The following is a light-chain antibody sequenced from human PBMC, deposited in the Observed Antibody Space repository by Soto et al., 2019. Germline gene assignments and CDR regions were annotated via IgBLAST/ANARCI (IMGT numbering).Light chain of an antibody. V-gene: IGLV2-14*01. J-gene: IGLJ2*01. CDR3: CSYTSSSTLVV. CDR1: SSDVGGYNY. CDR2: EVS. Sequence: QSVLTQPVSVSGSPGQSITISCTGTSSDVGGYNYVSWYQQHPGKAPKLIIHEVSNRPSGVSNRFSGSKSGNTASLTISGLQAEDEADYYCCSYTSSSTLVVFGGGTKLTVL.